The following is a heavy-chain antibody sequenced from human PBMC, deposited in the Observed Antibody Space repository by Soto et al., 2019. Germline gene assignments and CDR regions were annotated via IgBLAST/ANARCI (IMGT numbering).Heavy chain of an antibody. V-gene: IGHV2-70*04. Sequence: SGPTLVNPTQTLTLTCTFSGFSLSTSGMRVSWIRQPPGKALEWLARIDWDDDKYYRTSLKSRLTISKDTSKNQVVLTMTNMDPVDTATYYCAKTGSDGSWFDPWGQGTLVTVSS. J-gene: IGHJ5*02. CDR1: GFSLSTSGMR. D-gene: IGHD3-10*01. CDR2: IDWDDDK. CDR3: AKTGSDGSWFDP.